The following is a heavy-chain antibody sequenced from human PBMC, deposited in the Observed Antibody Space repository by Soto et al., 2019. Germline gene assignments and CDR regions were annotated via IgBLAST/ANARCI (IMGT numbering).Heavy chain of an antibody. D-gene: IGHD1-7*01. Sequence: GASVKVSCKASGYTFTGYYMHWVRQAPGQGLEWMGWINPNSGGTNYAQKFQGRVTMTRDTSISTAYMELSRLRSDDTAVYYCARVRFNWNYGNWFDPWGQGTPVTVSS. J-gene: IGHJ5*02. CDR1: GYTFTGYY. CDR2: INPNSGGT. V-gene: IGHV1-2*02. CDR3: ARVRFNWNYGNWFDP.